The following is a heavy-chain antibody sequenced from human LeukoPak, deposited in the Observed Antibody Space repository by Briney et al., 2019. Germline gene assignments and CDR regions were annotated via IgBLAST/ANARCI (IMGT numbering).Heavy chain of an antibody. CDR1: GFTFSSYS. J-gene: IGHJ4*02. V-gene: IGHV3-21*01. Sequence: GGSLRLSCAASGFTFSSYSMNWVRQAPGKGLEWVSSISSSSSYIYYADSVKGRFTISRDNAKNSLYLQMNSLRAEDTAVYYCASNAGYGKMGDYWGQGTLVTVSS. D-gene: IGHD5-18*01. CDR3: ASNAGYGKMGDY. CDR2: ISSSSSYI.